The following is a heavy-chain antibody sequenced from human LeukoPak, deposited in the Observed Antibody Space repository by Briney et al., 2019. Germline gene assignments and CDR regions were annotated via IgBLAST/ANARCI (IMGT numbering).Heavy chain of an antibody. Sequence: SETLSLTCTVSGGSIISDIYYWGWIRQPPGKGLEWIGEINHSGSTNYNPSLKSRVTISVDTSKNQFSLKLSSATAADTAVYYCSRRGPTYYYDSSTYYPKYYFDYWGQGTLVTVSS. CDR1: GGSIISDIYY. CDR3: SRRGPTYYYDSSTYYPKYYFDY. J-gene: IGHJ4*02. CDR2: INHSGST. V-gene: IGHV4-39*07. D-gene: IGHD3-22*01.